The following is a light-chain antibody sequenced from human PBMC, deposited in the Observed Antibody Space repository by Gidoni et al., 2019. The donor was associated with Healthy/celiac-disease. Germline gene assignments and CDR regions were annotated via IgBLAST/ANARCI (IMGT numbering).Light chain of an antibody. V-gene: IGKV1-39*01. CDR2: AAS. CDR1: QSISSY. J-gene: IGKJ4*01. Sequence: DIQMTQSPSSLSASGGDRVTITCRASQSISSYLNWYQQKPGKAPKLLSYAASSLQSGVPSRFSGSGSGTDFTITISSRQPEDFATYYCQQSYSTPLTFGGGTKVEIK. CDR3: QQSYSTPLT.